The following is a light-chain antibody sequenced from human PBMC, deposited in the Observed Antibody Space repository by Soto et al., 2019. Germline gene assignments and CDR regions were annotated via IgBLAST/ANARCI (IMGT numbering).Light chain of an antibody. CDR3: SSYTSSSTQ. J-gene: IGLJ2*01. V-gene: IGLV2-14*01. CDR1: SSDVGGYNY. Sequence: HSALTQPASVSGSPGQSITISCTGTSSDVGGYNYVSWYQQHPGKAPKLMIYDVSNRPSGVSNRFSGSKSGNTASLTISGLQAEDEADYYCSSYTSSSTQFGGGTKVTVL. CDR2: DVS.